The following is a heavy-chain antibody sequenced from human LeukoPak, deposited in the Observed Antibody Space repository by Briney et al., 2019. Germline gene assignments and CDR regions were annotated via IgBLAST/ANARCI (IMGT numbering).Heavy chain of an antibody. CDR2: IIPIFGTA. CDR3: ARASSQFGAFYYYMDV. D-gene: IGHD3-10*01. CDR1: GGTFSSYA. V-gene: IGHV1-69*05. Sequence: SVTVSCKPSGGTFSSYAISWVRQAPGQGLEWMGGIIPIFGTANYAQKFQGRVTITTDESTSTASMELSSLRSEDTAVYYCARASSQFGAFYYYMDVWGKGTTVTVSS. J-gene: IGHJ6*03.